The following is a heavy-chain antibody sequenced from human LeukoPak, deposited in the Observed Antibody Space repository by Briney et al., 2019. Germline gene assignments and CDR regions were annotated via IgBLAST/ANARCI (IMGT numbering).Heavy chain of an antibody. CDR2: IKSKTDAGTT. J-gene: IGHJ3*02. V-gene: IGHV3-15*01. D-gene: IGHD3-16*02. CDR1: GFTFSNAW. Sequence: GGSLRLSCAASGFTFSNAWMSWVRQAPGKGLEWVGRIKSKTDAGTTDYAEPVKGRFTISRDDSKNTLYLQMNSLKTDDTAVYYCTTDRHDNGKYVIADAFDIWGQGTMVTVSS. CDR3: TTDRHDNGKYVIADAFDI.